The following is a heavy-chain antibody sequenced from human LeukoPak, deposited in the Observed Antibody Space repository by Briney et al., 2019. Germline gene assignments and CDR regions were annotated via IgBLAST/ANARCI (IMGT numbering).Heavy chain of an antibody. D-gene: IGHD6-13*01. J-gene: IGHJ4*02. CDR1: GGTFSSYA. Sequence: ASVKVSCKASGGTFSSYAISWVRQAPGQGLEWMGWISAYNGNTKYAQKLQGRVTMTTDTSTSTAYMELRSLRSDDTAVYYCARIAAAGRVYFDYWGQGTLVTVSS. CDR3: ARIAAAGRVYFDY. CDR2: ISAYNGNT. V-gene: IGHV1-18*01.